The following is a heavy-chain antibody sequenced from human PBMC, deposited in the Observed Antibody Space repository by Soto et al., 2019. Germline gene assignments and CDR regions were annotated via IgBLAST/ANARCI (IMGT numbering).Heavy chain of an antibody. Sequence: EASVKVSCKASGGTFSSYAISWVRQAPGQGLEWMGGIIPIFGTANYAQKFQGRVTITADKSTSTAYMELSSLRSEDTAVYYCATPYYYDSSGYGLYYFDYWGQGTLVTVSS. V-gene: IGHV1-69*06. J-gene: IGHJ4*02. D-gene: IGHD3-22*01. CDR1: GGTFSSYA. CDR3: ATPYYYDSSGYGLYYFDY. CDR2: IIPIFGTA.